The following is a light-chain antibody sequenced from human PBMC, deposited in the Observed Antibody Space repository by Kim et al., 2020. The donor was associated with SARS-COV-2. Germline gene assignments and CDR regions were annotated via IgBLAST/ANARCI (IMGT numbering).Light chain of an antibody. J-gene: IGLJ2*01. CDR1: SSGVGSYND. CDR3: SSYTTSTSVV. V-gene: IGLV2-14*03. CDR2: GVS. Sequence: GQQATNSCTGPSSGVGSYNDVSWYQPHPCTAPKVMIYGVSNRPSGVSARFSGPKSGNTDSLTISVLQAEDEADYFCSSYTTSTSVVFGGGTQLTVL.